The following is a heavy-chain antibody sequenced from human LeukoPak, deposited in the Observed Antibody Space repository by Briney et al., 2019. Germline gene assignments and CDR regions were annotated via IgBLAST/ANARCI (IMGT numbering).Heavy chain of an antibody. CDR3: ARGRHTGTMVRGKGDAFDI. CDR2: INHSGST. J-gene: IGHJ3*02. D-gene: IGHD3-10*01. V-gene: IGHV4-34*01. CDR1: GGSFSGYY. Sequence: SETLSLTCAVYGGSFSGYYWSWIRQPPGKGLEWIGEINHSGSTNYNPSLKSRVTISVDTSKNQFSLKLSSVTAADTAVYYCARGRHTGTMVRGKGDAFDIWGQGTMVTVSS.